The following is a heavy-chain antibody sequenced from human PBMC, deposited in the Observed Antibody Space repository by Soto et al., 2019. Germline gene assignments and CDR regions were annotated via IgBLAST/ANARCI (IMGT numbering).Heavy chain of an antibody. J-gene: IGHJ4*02. CDR1: GGSISSYY. Sequence: SETLSLTCTVSGGSISSYYWSWIRQPPGKGLEGIGYIYYSGSTNYNPSLKSRVTISVDTSKNQFSLKLSSVTAADTAVYYCARARVGASSFDYWGQGTLVTVSS. V-gene: IGHV4-59*08. CDR2: IYYSGST. D-gene: IGHD1-26*01. CDR3: ARARVGASSFDY.